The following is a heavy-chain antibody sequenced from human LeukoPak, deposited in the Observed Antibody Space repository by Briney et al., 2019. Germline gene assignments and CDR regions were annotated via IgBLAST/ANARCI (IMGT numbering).Heavy chain of an antibody. CDR1: GFTFSSYE. V-gene: IGHV3-48*03. J-gene: IGHJ6*02. Sequence: GGSLRLSCAASGFTFSSYEMNWDRQAPGKGLEWVSYISSSGSTIYYADSVKGRFTISRDNAKNSLYLQMNSLRAEDTAVYYCAPRLRTSPYYYYGMDVWGQGTTVTVSS. CDR3: APRLRTSPYYYYGMDV. CDR2: ISSSGSTI. D-gene: IGHD2-2*01.